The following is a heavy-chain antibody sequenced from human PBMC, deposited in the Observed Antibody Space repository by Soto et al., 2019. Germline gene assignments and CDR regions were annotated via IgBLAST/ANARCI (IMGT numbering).Heavy chain of an antibody. CDR3: ARLGRSGYDSYYYYGMDV. Sequence: ASVKVSCKASGYTFTGYYMHWVRQAPGQGLEWMGWINPNSGGTNYAQKFQGWVTMTRDTSISTAYMELSRLRSDDTAVYYCARLGRSGYDSYYYYGMDVWGQGTTVTVPS. V-gene: IGHV1-2*04. CDR2: INPNSGGT. CDR1: GYTFTGYY. D-gene: IGHD5-12*01. J-gene: IGHJ6*02.